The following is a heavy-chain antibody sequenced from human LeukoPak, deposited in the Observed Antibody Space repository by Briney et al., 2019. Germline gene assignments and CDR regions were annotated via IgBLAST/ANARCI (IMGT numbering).Heavy chain of an antibody. CDR3: ANQLSSSSHFDY. CDR2: ISSSGTTI. V-gene: IGHV3-48*01. J-gene: IGHJ4*02. CDR1: GFTFSTYS. Sequence: PGRSLRLSCAASGFTFSTYSMNWVRQAPGKGLEWVSYISSSGTTIYYADSVKGRFTISRDNSKNTLYLQMNSLRAEDTAVYYCANQLSSSSHFDYWGQGTLVTVSS. D-gene: IGHD6-6*01.